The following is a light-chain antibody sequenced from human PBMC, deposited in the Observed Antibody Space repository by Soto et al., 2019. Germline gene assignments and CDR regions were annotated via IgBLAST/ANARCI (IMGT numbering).Light chain of an antibody. CDR2: QDD. J-gene: IGLJ1*01. CDR1: KLGNQY. CDR3: QAWDTITFYV. Sequence: ELTQPPSVSVSPGQTATITCSGDKLGNQYASWYQQRPGQSPVLVIYQDDKRPSGIPERFSGSNSGNTATLTISGTQAMDEADYYCQAWDTITFYVFGTGTKVTVL. V-gene: IGLV3-1*01.